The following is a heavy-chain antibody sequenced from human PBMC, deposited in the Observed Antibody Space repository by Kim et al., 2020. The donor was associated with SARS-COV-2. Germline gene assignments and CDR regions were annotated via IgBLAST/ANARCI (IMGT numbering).Heavy chain of an antibody. J-gene: IGHJ4*02. D-gene: IGHD4-17*01. Sequence: GGSLRLSCALSGFTVSTSHMYWVRQAPGKGLGCVSVIYSGGNTYYSESVMGRFTISRENSKNTMYVQINSRRADDQAMYYCWRDGGAYWGQGILVTVSS. CDR3: WRDGGAY. CDR1: GFTVSTSH. CDR2: IYSGGNT. V-gene: IGHV3-53*01.